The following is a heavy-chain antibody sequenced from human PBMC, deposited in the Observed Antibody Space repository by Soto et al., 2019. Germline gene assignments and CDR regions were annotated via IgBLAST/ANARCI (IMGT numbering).Heavy chain of an antibody. CDR2: IIPILGIA. CDR1: GGTFSSYT. J-gene: IGHJ5*02. CDR3: ARQPRPSRTSSSGDNWFDP. V-gene: IGHV1-69*02. D-gene: IGHD6-19*01. Sequence: QVQLVQSGAEVKKPGSSVKVSCKASGGTFSSYTISWVRQAPGQGLEWMGRIIPILGIANYAQKFQGRVTITADKSTSTAYMELSSLRSEDTAVYYCARQPRPSRTSSSGDNWFDPWGQGTLVTVSS.